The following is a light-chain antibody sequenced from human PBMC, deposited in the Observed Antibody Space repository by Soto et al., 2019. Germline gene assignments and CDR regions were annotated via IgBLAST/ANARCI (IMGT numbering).Light chain of an antibody. CDR2: DVS. V-gene: IGLV2-14*01. CDR3: SSYTSSSTYV. Sequence: QSVLTQPASVSGSPGQSITIYCTGSSSDVGGYNYVSWYQQDPGKAPKLMIYDVSNRPSGVSHRFSASKSGNTASLTISGLQADDEADYYCSSYTSSSTYVFGTGTKVTVL. CDR1: SSDVGGYNY. J-gene: IGLJ1*01.